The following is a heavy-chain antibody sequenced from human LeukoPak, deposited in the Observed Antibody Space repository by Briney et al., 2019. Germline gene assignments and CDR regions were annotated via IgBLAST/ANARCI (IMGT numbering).Heavy chain of an antibody. V-gene: IGHV3-13*01. CDR3: ARGMVGGYCSGGSCFDAFDI. Sequence: GGSLRLSCAASGFTFSSYDMHWVRQATGKGLEWVSAIGTAGDTYYPGSVKGRFTISRENAKNSLYLRMNSLRAGDTAVYYCARGMVGGYCSGGSCFDAFDIWGQGTMVTVSS. D-gene: IGHD2-15*01. CDR2: IGTAGDT. J-gene: IGHJ3*02. CDR1: GFTFSSYD.